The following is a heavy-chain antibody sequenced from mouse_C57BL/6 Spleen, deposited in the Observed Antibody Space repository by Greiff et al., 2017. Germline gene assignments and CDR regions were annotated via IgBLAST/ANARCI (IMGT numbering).Heavy chain of an antibody. J-gene: IGHJ4*01. Sequence: QVQLQQPGAELVRPGTSVKLSCKASGYTFTSYWMHWVKQRPGQGLEWIGVIDPSDSYTTYNQKFKGKATLTVDTSSSTAYMQLSSLTSEDSAVYYCARWGGNYSRAMDYWGQGTSVTVSS. CDR2: IDPSDSYT. CDR3: ARWGGNYSRAMDY. CDR1: GYTFTSYW. D-gene: IGHD2-1*01. V-gene: IGHV1-59*01.